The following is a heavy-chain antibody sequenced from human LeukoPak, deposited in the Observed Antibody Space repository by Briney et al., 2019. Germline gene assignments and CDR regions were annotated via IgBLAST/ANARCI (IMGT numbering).Heavy chain of an antibody. CDR2: IYYSGST. D-gene: IGHD5-18*01. Sequence: SETLSLTCTVSGGSISSSSYYWGWLRQPPGTGLEWIGSIYYSGSTYYNPSLKSRVTISVDTSKNQFSLKLSSVTAADTAVYYCARRRIQLRDAFDIWGQGTMVTVSS. V-gene: IGHV4-39*01. CDR1: GGSISSSSYY. J-gene: IGHJ3*02. CDR3: ARRRIQLRDAFDI.